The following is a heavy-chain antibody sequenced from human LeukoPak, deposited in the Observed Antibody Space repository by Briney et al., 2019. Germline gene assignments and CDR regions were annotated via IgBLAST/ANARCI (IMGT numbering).Heavy chain of an antibody. D-gene: IGHD1-26*01. CDR2: IYTSGNT. V-gene: IGHV4-4*07. J-gene: IGHJ4*02. CDR1: GGSFINYY. CDR3: VRDFWYSRSSYYFDS. Sequence: SETLSLTCTVSGGSFINYYYSWIRQPAGKGLEWIGRIYTSGNTNYNPSLKSRVTMSIDTSMNQFSLRLTSVTAADTAVYYCVRDFWYSRSSYYFDSWGQGTLVTVSS.